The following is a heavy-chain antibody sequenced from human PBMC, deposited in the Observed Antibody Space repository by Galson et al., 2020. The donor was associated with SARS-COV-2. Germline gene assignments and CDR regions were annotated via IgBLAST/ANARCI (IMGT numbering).Heavy chain of an antibody. V-gene: IGHV3-74*01. CDR2: ISSAGSST. D-gene: IGHD7-27*01. CDR3: ARGDMGNDYFDY. CDR1: GFTFSSYW. J-gene: IGHJ4*02. Sequence: ALHGESLKISCAASGFTFSSYWMHWVRQAPGKGLVWVSRISSAGSSTSYADSVKGRFTISGDNAKNTLYLQMNSLRAEDTAVYYCARGDMGNDYFDYWGQGTLVTVSS.